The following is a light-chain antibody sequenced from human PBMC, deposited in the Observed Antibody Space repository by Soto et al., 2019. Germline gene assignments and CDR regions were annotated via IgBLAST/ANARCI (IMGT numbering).Light chain of an antibody. CDR3: SSYTTSSNYV. J-gene: IGLJ1*01. V-gene: IGLV2-14*01. Sequence: QSALTQPASVSGSPGQSITISCTGTSSDVGSYNFLSWYQQLPGKAPKLMIYEVSNRPSGVSNRFSGSKSGNTASLTISGLQAEEEADHYCSSYTTSSNYVFGSGTKVTVL. CDR2: EVS. CDR1: SSDVGSYNF.